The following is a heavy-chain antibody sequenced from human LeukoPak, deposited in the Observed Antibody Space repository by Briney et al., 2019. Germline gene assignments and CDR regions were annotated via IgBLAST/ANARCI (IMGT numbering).Heavy chain of an antibody. CDR1: GFTFSSYA. CDR2: ISGSGGST. Sequence: GGSLRLSCAASGFTFSSYAMSWVRQAPGKGLEWVSAISGSGGSTYYADSVKGRFTISRDNSKNTLYLQMNSLRAEDTTVYYCAKAFSPYCSSTSCYYYYGMDVWGQGTTVTVSS. V-gene: IGHV3-23*01. D-gene: IGHD2-2*01. CDR3: AKAFSPYCSSTSCYYYYGMDV. J-gene: IGHJ6*02.